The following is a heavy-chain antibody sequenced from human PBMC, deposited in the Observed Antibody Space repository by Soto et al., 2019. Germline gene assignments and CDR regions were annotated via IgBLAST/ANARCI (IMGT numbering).Heavy chain of an antibody. CDR2: ISASGSTT. Sequence: GGSLRLSCAASGFTFSSYAMSWVRQAPGKGLEWVSIISASGSTTYYTDSVKGRFTISRDNSKDTLFVQMNSLRAEDTAVYYCAKEAGGVVAALDIWGQGTMVTVSS. CDR1: GFTFSSYA. CDR3: AKEAGGVVAALDI. D-gene: IGHD2-21*01. V-gene: IGHV3-23*01. J-gene: IGHJ3*02.